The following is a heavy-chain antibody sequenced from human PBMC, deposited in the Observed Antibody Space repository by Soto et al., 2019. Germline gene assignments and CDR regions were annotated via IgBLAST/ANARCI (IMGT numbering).Heavy chain of an antibody. J-gene: IGHJ4*02. CDR2: IFHSGST. Sequence: QVQLQESGPGLVKPSGTLSLTCAVSGDSISSSNWWSWVRQPPGKGLEWIGEIFHSGSTNYNPSLKSRVSISVDKPKNQFSLKLTSVTAADTAVYYCARETTGYGGKDYWGQGTLVTVSS. V-gene: IGHV4-4*02. CDR3: ARETTGYGGKDY. D-gene: IGHD4-17*01. CDR1: GDSISSSNW.